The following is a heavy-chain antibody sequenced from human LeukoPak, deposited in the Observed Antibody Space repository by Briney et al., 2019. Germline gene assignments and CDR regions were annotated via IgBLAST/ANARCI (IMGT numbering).Heavy chain of an antibody. V-gene: IGHV3-9*01. D-gene: IGHD2-2*01. CDR1: GFTFDDYA. Sequence: PGGSLRLSCAASGFTFDDYAMHWVRQAPGKGLEWVSGISWNSGSIGYADSVKGRFTISRDNAKNSLYLQMNSLRAEDTALYYCAKDGGYCSSTSCFIDYWGQGTLVTVSS. CDR2: ISWNSGSI. J-gene: IGHJ4*02. CDR3: AKDGGYCSSTSCFIDY.